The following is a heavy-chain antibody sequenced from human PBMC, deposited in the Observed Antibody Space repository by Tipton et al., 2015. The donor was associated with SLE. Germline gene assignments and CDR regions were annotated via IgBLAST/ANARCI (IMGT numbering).Heavy chain of an antibody. CDR2: IKQDGSEK. CDR3: ARDGVSGATVFDY. CDR1: RFTFSSYA. D-gene: IGHD4-17*01. V-gene: IGHV3-7*05. Sequence: SLRLSCAASRFTFSSYAMHWVRQAPGKGLEWVANIKQDGSEKYYVDSVKGRFTISRDNAKNSLYLQMNSLRAEDTAVYYCARDGVSGATVFDYWGQGTPVTVSS. J-gene: IGHJ4*02.